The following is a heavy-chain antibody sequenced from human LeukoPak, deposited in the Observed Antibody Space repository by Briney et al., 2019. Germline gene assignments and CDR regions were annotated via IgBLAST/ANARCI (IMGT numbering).Heavy chain of an antibody. D-gene: IGHD3-22*01. CDR3: ARVWYYYDSSGYYYVGVSDAFDI. CDR2: INHSGST. CDR1: GGSFSGYY. V-gene: IGHV4-34*01. Sequence: SETPSLTCAVYGGSFSGYYWSWIRQPPGKGLEWIGEINHSGSTNYNPSLKSRVTISVDTSKNQFSLKLSSVTAADTAVYYCARVWYYYDSSGYYYVGVSDAFDIWGQGTMVTVSS. J-gene: IGHJ3*02.